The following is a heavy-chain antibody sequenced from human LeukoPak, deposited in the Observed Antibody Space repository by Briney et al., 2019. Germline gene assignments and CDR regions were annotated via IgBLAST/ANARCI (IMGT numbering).Heavy chain of an antibody. J-gene: IGHJ4*02. V-gene: IGHV4-39*01. CDR2: IYYSGST. CDR3: ARPPTGGYSYGSPFDY. Sequence: SETLSLTCTVSGGSISSSSYYWGWIRQPPGKGREGMGSIYYSGSTYYNPSLKSRVNISVDTSQKQFSLTLSSVPAADTAVYYCARPPTGGYSYGSPFDYWGQGTLVTVSS. CDR1: GGSISSSSYY. D-gene: IGHD5-18*01.